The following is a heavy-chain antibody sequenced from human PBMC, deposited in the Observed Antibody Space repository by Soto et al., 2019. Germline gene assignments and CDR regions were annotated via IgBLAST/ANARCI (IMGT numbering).Heavy chain of an antibody. J-gene: IGHJ4*02. CDR1: GYTFTSYG. Sequence: QVQLVQSGAEVKKPGASVKVSCKASGYTFTSYGISWVRQAPGQGLEWMGWINPYNGNTNYAQKLQGRVTMTTDTSTNTAYRELRSLRSDDTAVYYCAGDWFGIDYWGQGTLVTVSS. CDR2: INPYNGNT. V-gene: IGHV1-18*01. D-gene: IGHD3-16*01. CDR3: AGDWFGIDY.